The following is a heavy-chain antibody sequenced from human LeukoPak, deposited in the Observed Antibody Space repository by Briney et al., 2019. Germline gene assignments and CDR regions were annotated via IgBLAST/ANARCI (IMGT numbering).Heavy chain of an antibody. Sequence: ASVKVSCKASGYTFTSYDINWVRQATGQGLEWMGWMNPNSGNTGYAQKFQGRVTMTRNTSISTAYMELSSLRSEDTAVYYCARAKTRYDFWSGNYYHYGMDVWGQGTTVTVSS. CDR3: ARAKTRYDFWSGNYYHYGMDV. J-gene: IGHJ6*02. CDR1: GYTFTSYD. D-gene: IGHD3-3*01. V-gene: IGHV1-8*01. CDR2: MNPNSGNT.